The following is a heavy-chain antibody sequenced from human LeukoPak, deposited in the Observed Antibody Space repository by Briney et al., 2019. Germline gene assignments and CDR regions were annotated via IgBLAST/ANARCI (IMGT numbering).Heavy chain of an antibody. V-gene: IGHV4-4*09. Sequence: SETLSLTCTVSGGSISSYYWSWIRQPPGKGLEWIGYIYTSGSTNYNPSIKSRVTISVDTSKNQFSLKLSSVTAADTAVYYCARGRVEMATIHFDYWGQGTLVTVSS. D-gene: IGHD5-24*01. CDR2: IYTSGST. CDR1: GGSISSYY. CDR3: ARGRVEMATIHFDY. J-gene: IGHJ4*02.